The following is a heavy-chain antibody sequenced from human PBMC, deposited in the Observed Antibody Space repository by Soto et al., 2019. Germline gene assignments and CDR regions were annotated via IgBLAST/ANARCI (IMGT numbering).Heavy chain of an antibody. CDR3: ARVMAGTKGGLDY. D-gene: IGHD1-1*01. V-gene: IGHV3-74*03. CDR2: INTDGSSI. Sequence: PGGSLRLSCAASGFPFISYWMLWVRQAPGKGLVWVSRINTDGSSITYADSVKGRFTISRDNAKNRLYLQMNSLRADDTAVYFCARVMAGTKGGLDYWGQGTLVTVSS. CDR1: GFPFISYW. J-gene: IGHJ4*02.